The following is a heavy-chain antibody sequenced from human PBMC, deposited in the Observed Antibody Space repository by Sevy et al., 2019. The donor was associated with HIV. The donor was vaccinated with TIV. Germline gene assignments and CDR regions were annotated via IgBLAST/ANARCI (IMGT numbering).Heavy chain of an antibody. CDR1: DFTFIPYG. V-gene: IGHV3-7*01. CDR3: ARGVGLDC. CDR2: IRPDGSKK. J-gene: IGHJ4*02. Sequence: GGPLRLSWAASDFTFIPYGMTWVRQAPGKGLEGGANIRPDGSKKYYVDSVKGRFTISRDNAKNSLYLQMNSLRADDTAMYYCARGVGLDCWGQGALVTVSS. D-gene: IGHD1-26*01.